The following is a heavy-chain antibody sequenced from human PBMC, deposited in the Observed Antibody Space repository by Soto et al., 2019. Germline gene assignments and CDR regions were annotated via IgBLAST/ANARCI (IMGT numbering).Heavy chain of an antibody. CDR2: IYDSGTT. V-gene: IGHV4-59*08. J-gene: IGHJ4*02. D-gene: IGHD4-17*01. CDR1: GGSITGYY. Sequence: QVQLRESGPGLVRPSETLSLTCTVSGGSITGYYWSWIRQPPGKGLEWIGYIYDSGTTTYNPPLKSPVIISADTSKNQFSLNLRSVTAAATAVYYCARRNYGEEGYFFDFWGQGVLVTVSS. CDR3: ARRNYGEEGYFFDF.